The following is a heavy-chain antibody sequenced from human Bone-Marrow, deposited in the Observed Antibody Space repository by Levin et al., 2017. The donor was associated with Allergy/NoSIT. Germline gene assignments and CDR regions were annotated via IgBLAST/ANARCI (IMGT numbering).Heavy chain of an antibody. V-gene: IGHV3-23*01. CDR2: ISCGGETT. J-gene: IGHJ4*02. Sequence: GESLKISCAASGFSFSNHAMSWVRQAPGKGLEWVSAISCGGETTHFADSVEGRFTISRDNSKTTLYLQMNSLRVDDTAVYYCVKEAGVASVWSPYFDFWGQETLVTVSS. CDR1: GFSFSNHA. CDR3: VKEAGVASVWSPYFDF. D-gene: IGHD6-19*01.